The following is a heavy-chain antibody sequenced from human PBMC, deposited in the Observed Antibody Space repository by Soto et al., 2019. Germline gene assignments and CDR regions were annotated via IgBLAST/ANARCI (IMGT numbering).Heavy chain of an antibody. J-gene: IGHJ3*02. CDR1: GYMFSHYG. V-gene: IGHV1-18*04. D-gene: IGHD1-1*01. CDR3: ARDLLPMTGTANDAFDI. CDR2: ISGYNGNT. Sequence: QIQLVQSGAEVKKPGASVKVSCKASGYMFSHYGINWVRQAPGQGLEWVAWISGYNGNTNYAQKFQGRVTMIMDSSTNTAYMELRRLTSDDTAVYYCARDLLPMTGTANDAFDIWGQGTMVTVSS.